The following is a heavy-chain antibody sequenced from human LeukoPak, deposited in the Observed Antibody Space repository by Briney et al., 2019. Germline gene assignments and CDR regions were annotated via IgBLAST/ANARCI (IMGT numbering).Heavy chain of an antibody. CDR1: GGSISSGDYY. CDR3: ARGGCTGGSCYSDY. Sequence: PSQTLSLTSTVSGGSISSGDYYWSWIRQPPGKGLEWIGYIYYSGSTYYNPSLKSRVTISVDTSKNQFSLKLSSVTAADTAVYYCARGGCTGGSCYSDYWGQGTLVTVSS. J-gene: IGHJ4*02. D-gene: IGHD2-15*01. V-gene: IGHV4-30-4*01. CDR2: IYYSGST.